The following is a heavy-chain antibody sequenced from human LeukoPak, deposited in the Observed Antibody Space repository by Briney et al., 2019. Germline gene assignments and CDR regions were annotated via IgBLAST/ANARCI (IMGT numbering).Heavy chain of an antibody. CDR3: TKATLYGDYGFDY. CDR2: ISSSSSTI. Sequence: PGGSLRLSCAASGFTFSSYSMNWVRQAPGKGLEWVSYISSSSSTIYYADSVKGRFTISRDNAKNSLYLQMNSLRAEDTALYYCTKATLYGDYGFDYWGQGTLVTVSS. J-gene: IGHJ4*02. CDR1: GFTFSSYS. V-gene: IGHV3-48*04. D-gene: IGHD4-17*01.